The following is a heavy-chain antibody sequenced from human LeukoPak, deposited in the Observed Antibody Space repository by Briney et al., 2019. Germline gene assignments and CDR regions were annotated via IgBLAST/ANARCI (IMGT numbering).Heavy chain of an antibody. V-gene: IGHV4-4*02. D-gene: IGHD5-12*01. CDR2: IHHSGTT. CDR1: GDSITTNTW. Sequence: PSGTLSLTCTISGDSITTNTWWHWVRQPPGGGLEWIGEIHHSGTTYYNPSLRSRVTISLDKSKNHFSLNLRSVTAADTAVYYCARGPSVAAHLDYWGQGTLVTVSS. CDR3: ARGPSVAAHLDY. J-gene: IGHJ4*02.